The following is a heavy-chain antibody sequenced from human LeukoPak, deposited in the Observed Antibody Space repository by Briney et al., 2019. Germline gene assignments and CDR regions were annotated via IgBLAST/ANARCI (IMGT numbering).Heavy chain of an antibody. Sequence: GSLRLSCAASGFTFSSYSMSWVRQAPGKGLEWVSSISSSSSYIYYADSVKGRFTISRDNAKNSLYLQMNSLRAEDTAVYYCARDPGYRGQENFDYWGQGTLVTVSS. CDR1: GFTFSSYS. CDR3: ARDPGYRGQENFDY. D-gene: IGHD6-13*01. J-gene: IGHJ4*02. CDR2: ISSSSSYI. V-gene: IGHV3-21*01.